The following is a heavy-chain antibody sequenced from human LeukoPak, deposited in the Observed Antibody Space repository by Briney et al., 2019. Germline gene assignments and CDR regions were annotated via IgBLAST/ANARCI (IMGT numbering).Heavy chain of an antibody. J-gene: IGHJ6*02. Sequence: SQTLSLTCAISGDSVSSNSAGWNWVRQSPSRGLEWLGRTYYRSKWYNDYAVSVKSRITINPDTSKNQFSLELTSVTVADTAVYLCARGGRFGGSVSHYGMDVWGQGTTVTVSS. D-gene: IGHD3-16*01. CDR2: TYYRSKWYN. V-gene: IGHV6-1*01. CDR1: GDSVSSNSAG. CDR3: ARGGRFGGSVSHYGMDV.